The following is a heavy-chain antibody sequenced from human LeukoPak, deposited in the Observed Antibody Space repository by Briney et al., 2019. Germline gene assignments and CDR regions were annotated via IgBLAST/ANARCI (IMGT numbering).Heavy chain of an antibody. CDR1: GFTVSSNY. CDR2: IYSGGST. J-gene: IGHJ4*01. Sequence: GGSLRLSCAASGFTVSSNYMSWVRQAPGKGLEWVSVIYSGGSTYYADSVKGRFTISRDNSKNTLYLQMNSLRAEDTAVYYCAKDDSSGYYYFPDYWGQGTLVTVSS. CDR3: AKDDSSGYYYFPDY. D-gene: IGHD3-22*01. V-gene: IGHV3-53*05.